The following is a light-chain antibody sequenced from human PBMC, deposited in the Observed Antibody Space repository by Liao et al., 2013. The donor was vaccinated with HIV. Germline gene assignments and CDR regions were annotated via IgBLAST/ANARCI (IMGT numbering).Light chain of an antibody. CDR1: KLGDKY. Sequence: YELTQPPSVSVSPGQTASITCSGDKLGDKYACWYQQKPGQSPVLVIYQDSKRPSGIPERFSGSNSGNTATLTISGTQAMDEADYYCQAWDSSTYVVFGGGTKLTVL. J-gene: IGLJ2*01. V-gene: IGLV3-1*01. CDR3: QAWDSSTYVV. CDR2: QDS.